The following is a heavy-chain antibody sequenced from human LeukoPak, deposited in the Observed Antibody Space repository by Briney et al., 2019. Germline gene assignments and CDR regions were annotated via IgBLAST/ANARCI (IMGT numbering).Heavy chain of an antibody. CDR1: GDRVSSNNGA. Sequence: SQTLSLTCDISGDRVSSNNGAWNWTRQSPSRGLEWLGRTYYRSKRYNDYAGSLNGRIAISPDTSKNQFSLHLNSVTPEDTAVYYCARDLGNTGWYTFDYWGQGILVTVSS. J-gene: IGHJ4*02. CDR2: TYYRSKRYN. V-gene: IGHV6-1*01. CDR3: ARDLGNTGWYTFDY. D-gene: IGHD6-19*01.